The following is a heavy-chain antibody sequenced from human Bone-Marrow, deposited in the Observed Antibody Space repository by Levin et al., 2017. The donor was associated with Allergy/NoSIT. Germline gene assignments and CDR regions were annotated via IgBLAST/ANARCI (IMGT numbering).Heavy chain of an antibody. CDR1: GFTFDDYA. V-gene: IGHV3-9*01. Sequence: LSLTCAASGFTFDDYAMHWVRQAPGKGLEWVSHINWNSGSIVYADSVKGRFTISRDNAKNSLYLQMNSLRAEDTALYFCARAAARGGFYFDYWGQGTLVTVSS. CDR3: ARAAARGGFYFDY. CDR2: INWNSGSI. D-gene: IGHD3-16*01. J-gene: IGHJ4*02.